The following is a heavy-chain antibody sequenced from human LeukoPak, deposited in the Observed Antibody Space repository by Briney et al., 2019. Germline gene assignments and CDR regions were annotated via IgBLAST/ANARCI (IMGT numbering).Heavy chain of an antibody. CDR2: ISAYNGNT. CDR1: GYTFTSYA. CDR3: AKEMEDIVTHNRYYYYGMDV. D-gene: IGHD5-12*01. J-gene: IGHJ6*02. V-gene: IGHV1-18*01. Sequence: GASVKVSCKASGYTFTSYAMHWVRQAPGQGLEWMGWISAYNGNTNYAQKLQGRVTMTIDTSTSTAYMELRSLRSDDTAVYYCAKEMEDIVTHNRYYYYGMDVWGQGTTVTVSS.